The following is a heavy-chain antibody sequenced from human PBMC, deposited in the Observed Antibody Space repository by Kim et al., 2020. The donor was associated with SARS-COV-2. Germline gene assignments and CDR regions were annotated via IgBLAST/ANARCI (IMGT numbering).Heavy chain of an antibody. CDR2: IDPGDSYT. Sequence: GESLKISCKGSGYSFTNSYITWVRQLPGKGLEWMGRIDPGDSYTTNSPSTQGHVTMSVDASISTAYLQWSSLKASDTAIYFCARQAIFGVVIRDEDWGQGTLVTVSS. CDR3: ARQAIFGVVIRDED. CDR1: GYSFTNSY. V-gene: IGHV5-10-1*01. D-gene: IGHD3-3*01. J-gene: IGHJ4*02.